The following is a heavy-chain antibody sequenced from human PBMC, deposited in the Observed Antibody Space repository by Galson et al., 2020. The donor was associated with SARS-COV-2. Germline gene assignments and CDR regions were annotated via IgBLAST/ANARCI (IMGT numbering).Heavy chain of an antibody. CDR1: GFTFSNHW. V-gene: IGHV3-74*01. CDR2: IYSEGSST. Sequence: ALHGESLKISCAVSGFTFSNHWMHWVRQAPGKGLVWVSRIYSEGSSTSYADSVKGRFTLSGDNAKNTLFLQMNSLRAEDTAVYYCARGDMGNDYFDYWGQGTLVTVSS. J-gene: IGHJ4*02. CDR3: ARGDMGNDYFDY. D-gene: IGHD7-27*01.